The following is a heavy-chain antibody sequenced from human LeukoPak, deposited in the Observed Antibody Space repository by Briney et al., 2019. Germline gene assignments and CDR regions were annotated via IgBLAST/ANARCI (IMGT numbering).Heavy chain of an antibody. CDR1: GITLSNYG. CDR3: AKRGVVIRVILVGFHKEAYYFDS. V-gene: IGHV3-23*01. J-gene: IGHJ4*02. D-gene: IGHD3-10*01. CDR2: ISGSGGRT. Sequence: GGSLRLSCAVSGITLSNYGMSWVRPAPGKGLEWVAGISGSGGRTNYADSVKGRFTISRDNPKNTLYLQMSSLRAEDTAVYFCAKRGVVIRVILVGFHKEAYYFDSWGQGALVTVSS.